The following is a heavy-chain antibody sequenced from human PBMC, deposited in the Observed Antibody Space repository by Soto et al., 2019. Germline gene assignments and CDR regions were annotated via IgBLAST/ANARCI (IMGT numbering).Heavy chain of an antibody. D-gene: IGHD2-2*01. J-gene: IGHJ4*02. CDR1: GYTFTRYY. V-gene: IGHV1-46*01. CDR2: INPSGGST. Sequence: QVQLVQSGAEVKKPGASVKVSCKASGYTFTRYYMHWVRQAPGQGLEWMGIINPSGGSTSYAQKFQGRVTMTRYTSTSIVYMELSSLRSEDTAVYYCARDRVEVPAALYYFDYWGQGTLVTVSS. CDR3: ARDRVEVPAALYYFDY.